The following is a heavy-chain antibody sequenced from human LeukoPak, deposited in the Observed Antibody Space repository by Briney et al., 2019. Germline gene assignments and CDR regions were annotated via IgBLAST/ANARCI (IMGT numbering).Heavy chain of an antibody. D-gene: IGHD2-21*01. V-gene: IGHV4-39*01. CDR2: ILHSGYT. CDR1: GGSLGRSNTY. Sequence: PSDTLSLNCTVSGGSLGRSNTYWGWIRQTPGKGLEWLGTILHSGYTYNNPSLKSRVTMSVDSSKNQFSLSLSSVTAADTAVYLCARHRGGGGYHYMDVWGKGTTVIVSS. J-gene: IGHJ6*03. CDR3: ARHRGGGGYHYMDV.